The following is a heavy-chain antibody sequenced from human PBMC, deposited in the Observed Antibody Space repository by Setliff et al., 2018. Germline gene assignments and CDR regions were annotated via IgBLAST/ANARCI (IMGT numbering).Heavy chain of an antibody. V-gene: IGHV1-69*06. Sequence: ASVKVSCKASGGTFSSYDISWVRQAPGQGLEWMGRIIPIFGTANYAQKFQGRVTITADKSTSTAYMELSSLRSEDAAVYYCAISTIFGVVSPTPDAFDIWGQGTMVTVSS. D-gene: IGHD3-3*01. CDR3: AISTIFGVVSPTPDAFDI. CDR1: GGTFSSYD. CDR2: IIPIFGTA. J-gene: IGHJ3*02.